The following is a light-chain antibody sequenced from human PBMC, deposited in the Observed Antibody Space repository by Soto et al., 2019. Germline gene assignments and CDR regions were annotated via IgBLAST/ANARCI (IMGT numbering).Light chain of an antibody. Sequence: EIVLTQSPGTLSLSPGERATLSCRASQSVSNYLAWYQRKPGQAPRLLIYGASSRATGIPAGFPGRVSGSEFSISASRLVREVRAVYYCDHYGGSPHTCVHGTKV. V-gene: IGKV3-20*01. J-gene: IGKJ1*01. CDR2: GAS. CDR1: QSVSNY. CDR3: DHYGGSPHT.